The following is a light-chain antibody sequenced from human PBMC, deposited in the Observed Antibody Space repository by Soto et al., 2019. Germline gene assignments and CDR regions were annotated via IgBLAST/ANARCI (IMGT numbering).Light chain of an antibody. J-gene: IGKJ2*01. CDR2: EVS. Sequence: DIVMTQTPLSLSVTPGQPASISCKSSESLLHSDGKTYLYWFLQRPGQAPQLLMYEVSNRFSGVPDRFSGSGSGTDFTLKVSRVEAEDVGIYYCMQSIKSPHTFGQGTKLEVK. V-gene: IGKV2D-29*01. CDR1: ESLLHSDGKTY. CDR3: MQSIKSPHT.